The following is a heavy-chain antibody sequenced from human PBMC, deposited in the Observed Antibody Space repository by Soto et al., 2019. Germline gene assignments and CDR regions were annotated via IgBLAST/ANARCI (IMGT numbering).Heavy chain of an antibody. Sequence: GKKRGASVKVSCKASGYTFTGYYMHWVRQAPGQGLEWMGWINPNSGGTNYAQKFQGWVTMTRDTSISTAYMELSRLRSDDTAVYYCATGGSIAVAGLNWFDPWGQGTLVTVS. CDR2: INPNSGGT. J-gene: IGHJ5*02. D-gene: IGHD6-19*01. V-gene: IGHV1-2*04. CDR3: ATGGSIAVAGLNWFDP. CDR1: GYTFTGYY.